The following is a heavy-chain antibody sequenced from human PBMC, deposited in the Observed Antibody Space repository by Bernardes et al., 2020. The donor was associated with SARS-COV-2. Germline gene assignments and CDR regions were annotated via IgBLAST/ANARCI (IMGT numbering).Heavy chain of an antibody. Sequence: SETLSLTCAVSGGSISSGGYSWSWIRQPPGKGLEWIGYIYHSGSTYYNPSLKSRVTISVDRSKNQFSLKLSSVTAADTAVYYCARGDRKFDPWGQGTLVTVSS. CDR1: GGSISSGGYS. J-gene: IGHJ5*02. CDR2: IYHSGST. V-gene: IGHV4-30-2*01. CDR3: ARGDRKFDP.